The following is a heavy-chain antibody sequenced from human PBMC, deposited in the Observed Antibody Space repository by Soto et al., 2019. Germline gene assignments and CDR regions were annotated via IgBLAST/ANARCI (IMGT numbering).Heavy chain of an antibody. V-gene: IGHV3-9*01. D-gene: IGHD6-19*01. Sequence: EVQLVESGGGLVQPGRSLRLSCAASGFTFDDYAMHWVRQAPGKGLEWVSGISWNSGSIGYADSVKGRFTISRDNAKNSLYLQMNSLRAEDTALYYCAKALSSVSTDFDYWGQGTLVTVSS. CDR3: AKALSSVSTDFDY. CDR2: ISWNSGSI. J-gene: IGHJ4*02. CDR1: GFTFDDYA.